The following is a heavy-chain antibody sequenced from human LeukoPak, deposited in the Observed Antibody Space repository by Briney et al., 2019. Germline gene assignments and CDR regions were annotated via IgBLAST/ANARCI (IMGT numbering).Heavy chain of an antibody. CDR1: GFSLRTPRMG. CDR2: IFSDDDK. V-gene: IGHV2-26*01. Sequence: SGPVLVKPTETLTLTCTVSGFSLRTPRMGVSWVRQPPGKALEWLAHIFSDDDKSYSTSLRSRLTISKDTSKSQVVLTMTNMDPADTATYYCTWMPSSSWHFHYWGQGTPVTVSS. J-gene: IGHJ4*02. CDR3: TWMPSSSWHFHY. D-gene: IGHD6-13*01.